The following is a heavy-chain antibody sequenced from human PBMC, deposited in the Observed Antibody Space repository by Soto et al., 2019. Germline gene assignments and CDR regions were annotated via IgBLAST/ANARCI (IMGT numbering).Heavy chain of an antibody. CDR2: IYHSGST. CDR3: SCFVLGYCSGGSGFARFDY. CDR1: GGSISSGGYS. D-gene: IGHD2-15*01. Sequence: SETLSLTCAVSGGSISSGGYSWSWIRQPPGKGLEWIGYIYHSGSTYYNPSLKSRVTISVDRSKNQFSLKLSSVTAADTAVYYCSCFVLGYCSGGSGFARFDYWRQRTLVSHSS. V-gene: IGHV4-30-2*01. J-gene: IGHJ4*02.